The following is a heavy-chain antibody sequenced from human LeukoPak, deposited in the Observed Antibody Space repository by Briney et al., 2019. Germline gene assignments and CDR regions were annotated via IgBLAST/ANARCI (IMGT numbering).Heavy chain of an antibody. CDR3: ARGGIVAAGIINNHDAFDV. CDR2: IIPIFGTA. J-gene: IGHJ3*01. D-gene: IGHD6-13*01. V-gene: IGHV1-69*13. Sequence: ASVKVSCKASGGTFSSYAISWVRQAPGQGLEWMGGIIPIFGTAHYAQKFQGRVTITADESTSTAYMELSSLRSEDTAVYYCARGGIVAAGIINNHDAFDVWGLGTMVTVSS. CDR1: GGTFSSYA.